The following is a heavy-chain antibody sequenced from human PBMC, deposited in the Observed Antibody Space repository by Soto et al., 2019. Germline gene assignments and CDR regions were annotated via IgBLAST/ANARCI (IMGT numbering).Heavy chain of an antibody. CDR1: GYMFTSYD. CDR2: INPNNGKT. Sequence: SVKVSCKASGYMFTSYDINWVRQAAGQGLEWLGRINPNNGKTDYAQKFQGRLTMTRDTSISTVYMELSSLTSEDTAVYYCAKDFGGLYNWFDPWGQGTLVTVYS. CDR3: AKDFGGLYNWFDP. V-gene: IGHV1-8*01. D-gene: IGHD3-16*01. J-gene: IGHJ5*02.